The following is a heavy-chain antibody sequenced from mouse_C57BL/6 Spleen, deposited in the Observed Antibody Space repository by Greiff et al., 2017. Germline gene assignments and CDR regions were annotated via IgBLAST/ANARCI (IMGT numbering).Heavy chain of an antibody. Sequence: QVQLQQSGAELVRPGTSVKVSCKASGYAFTNYLIEWVKQRPIQGLEWIGNIDPSDSETHYNQKFKDKATLTVDTSSSTAYMQLSSLTSEDSAVYYCARLWGQLGYFDYWGQGTTLTVSS. CDR1: GYAFTNYL. J-gene: IGHJ2*01. CDR3: ARLWGQLGYFDY. CDR2: IDPSDSET. D-gene: IGHD3-2*01. V-gene: IGHV1-52*01.